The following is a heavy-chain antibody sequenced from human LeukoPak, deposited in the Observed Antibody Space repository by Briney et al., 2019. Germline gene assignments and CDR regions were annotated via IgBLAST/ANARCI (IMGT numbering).Heavy chain of an antibody. Sequence: GGSLRLSCAASGFTFSNAWMSWVRQAPGKGLEWVSRIKSKTDGGTTDYAAPVKGRFTISRDDSKNTLYLQMNSLKTEDTAVYYCTNDYGEMDYWGQGTLVTVSS. CDR1: GFTFSNAW. J-gene: IGHJ4*02. V-gene: IGHV3-15*01. CDR3: TNDYGEMDY. CDR2: IKSKTDGGTT. D-gene: IGHD4-17*01.